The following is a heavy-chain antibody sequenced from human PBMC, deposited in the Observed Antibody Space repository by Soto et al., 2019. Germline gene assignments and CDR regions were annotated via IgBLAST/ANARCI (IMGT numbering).Heavy chain of an antibody. D-gene: IGHD3-16*02. J-gene: IGHJ3*02. CDR3: AGFYDYVWGSYRWEDAFDI. Sequence: ASVKVSCKASGYTFTSYDINWVRQATGQGLEWMGWMNPNSGNTGYAQKFQGRVTMTRNTSISTAYMELSSLRSEDTAVYYCAGFYDYVWGSYRWEDAFDIWGQGTMVTVSS. CDR1: GYTFTSYD. CDR2: MNPNSGNT. V-gene: IGHV1-8*01.